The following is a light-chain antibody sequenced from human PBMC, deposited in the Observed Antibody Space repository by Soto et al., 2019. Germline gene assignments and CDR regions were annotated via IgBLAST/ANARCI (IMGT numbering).Light chain of an antibody. Sequence: QSVLTQPASVSGSPGQSITISCTGTDSDIGAYDYVSWYQQHPGKAPKLMIYDVSNRPSGVSNRFSGAKSASTASLTISGLQAEDEADYYCSSYTTISTWVFGGGTKLTVL. V-gene: IGLV2-14*01. CDR3: SSYTTISTWV. CDR2: DVS. CDR1: DSDIGAYDY. J-gene: IGLJ3*02.